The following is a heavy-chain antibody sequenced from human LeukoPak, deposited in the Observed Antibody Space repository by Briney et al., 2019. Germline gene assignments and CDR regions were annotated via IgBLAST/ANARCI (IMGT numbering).Heavy chain of an antibody. V-gene: IGHV3-53*01. D-gene: IGHD2-2*01. CDR3: ARVGCSSTSCYAGGWFDP. CDR2: IYSGGST. CDR1: GFTFSSYW. Sequence: GGSLRLSCAASGFTFSSYWMSWVRQAPGKGLEWVSVIYSGGSTYYADSVKGRFTISRDNSKNTLYLQMNSLRAEDTAVYYCARVGCSSTSCYAGGWFDPWGQGTLVTVS. J-gene: IGHJ5*02.